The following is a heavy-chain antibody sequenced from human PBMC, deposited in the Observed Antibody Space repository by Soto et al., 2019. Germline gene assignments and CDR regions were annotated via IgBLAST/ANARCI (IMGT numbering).Heavy chain of an antibody. CDR3: ARDSIPGVLRYLGPKRAGGFDP. Sequence: ASVKVSCKASGYTFSTYAIHWVRQAPGQGLEWMGWINPDNGNAKYSQKFQGRLTITRDTSASTAYMELSSLRSEDTAVYYCARDSIPGVLRYLGPKRAGGFDPWGQGTLVTVSS. V-gene: IGHV1-3*01. CDR2: INPDNGNA. CDR1: GYTFSTYA. J-gene: IGHJ5*02. D-gene: IGHD3-9*01.